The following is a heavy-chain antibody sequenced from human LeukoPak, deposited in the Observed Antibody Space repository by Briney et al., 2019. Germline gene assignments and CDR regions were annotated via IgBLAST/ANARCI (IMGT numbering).Heavy chain of an antibody. Sequence: GGSLRLSCATSGFTFSTYGMEWVRQAPGKGLEWVAIIFSDGIRKYYADSVKGRFTISRDISRSTLYLEMNSLSAEDTAVYYCARASGPIKKNRFDQWGQGTLVTVSS. J-gene: IGHJ4*02. V-gene: IGHV3-30*12. CDR2: IFSDGIRK. CDR3: ARASGPIKKNRFDQ. D-gene: IGHD1-26*01. CDR1: GFTFSTYG.